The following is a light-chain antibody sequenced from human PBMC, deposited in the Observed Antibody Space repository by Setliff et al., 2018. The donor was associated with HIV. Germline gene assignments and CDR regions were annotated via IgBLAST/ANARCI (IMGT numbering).Light chain of an antibody. CDR3: QHYLSSRGYT. J-gene: IGKJ2*01. CDR1: QSVSSNY. Sequence: EIVLTQSPGTLSLSPGERAILSCRASQSVSSNYLAWYQQKPGQAPRLLIYGASSRATGIPDRFSGSGSGTDFTLTISRLEPEDFAMYYCQHYLSSRGYTFGQGTKVDIK. CDR2: GAS. V-gene: IGKV3-20*01.